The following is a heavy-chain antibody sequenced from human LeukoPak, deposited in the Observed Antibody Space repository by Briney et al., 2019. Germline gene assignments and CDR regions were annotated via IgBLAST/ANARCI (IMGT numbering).Heavy chain of an antibody. Sequence: ASVKVSCKASGYTFTSYGISWVRQAPGQGLEWMGWISAYNGNTNYAQKLQGRVTMTTDTSTSTAYMELRSLRSDDTAAYYCARATAVLRYFDWFPRAPPFDPWGQGTLVTVSS. CDR1: GYTFTSYG. D-gene: IGHD3-9*01. CDR3: ARATAVLRYFDWFPRAPPFDP. V-gene: IGHV1-18*01. J-gene: IGHJ5*02. CDR2: ISAYNGNT.